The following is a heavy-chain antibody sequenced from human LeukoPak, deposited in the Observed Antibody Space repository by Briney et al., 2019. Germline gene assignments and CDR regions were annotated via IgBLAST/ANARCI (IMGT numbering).Heavy chain of an antibody. CDR3: ARARYYYDSSGSYYFDY. V-gene: IGHV4-59*01. D-gene: IGHD3-22*01. Sequence: SETLSLTCTVSGGSISSYYWSWLRQPPGQGLKWMGYIYYSGSTNYNPSLKSRVTISVDTSKNQFSLKLSSVTAADTAVYYCARARYYYDSSGSYYFDYWGQGTLVTVSS. CDR1: GGSISSYY. J-gene: IGHJ4*02. CDR2: IYYSGST.